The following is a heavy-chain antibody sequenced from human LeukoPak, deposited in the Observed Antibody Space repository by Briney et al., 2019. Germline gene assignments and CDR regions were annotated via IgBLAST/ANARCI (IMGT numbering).Heavy chain of an antibody. CDR3: AKKWSGDYDSSGINDAFDI. Sequence: EPGRSLRLSCAASGFTFSSYAMHWVRQAPGKGLEWVAVISYDGSNKYYADSVKGRFTISRDNSKNTLYLQMNSLRAEDTAVYYCAKKWSGDYDSSGINDAFDIWGQGTMVTVSS. V-gene: IGHV3-30*04. J-gene: IGHJ3*02. CDR1: GFTFSSYA. D-gene: IGHD3-22*01. CDR2: ISYDGSNK.